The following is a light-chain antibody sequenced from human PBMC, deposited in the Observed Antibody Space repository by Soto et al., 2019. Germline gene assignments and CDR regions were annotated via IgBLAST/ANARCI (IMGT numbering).Light chain of an antibody. Sequence: VMTQSPGTLSVSPGERVTLSCRASQSISSRLVWYQRKPGQTPRLLIYDASTRATGMPGRFSGSGSGTDFTLTISSLQAEDVAVYYCQQYYTPTWTFGQGTKVDIK. J-gene: IGKJ1*01. CDR1: QSISSR. CDR2: DAS. CDR3: QQYYTPTWT. V-gene: IGKV3-15*01.